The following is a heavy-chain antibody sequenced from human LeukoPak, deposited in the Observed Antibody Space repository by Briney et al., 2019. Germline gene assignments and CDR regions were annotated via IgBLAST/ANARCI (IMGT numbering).Heavy chain of an antibody. J-gene: IGHJ5*02. CDR3: ARDEYSSSSWFDP. CDR1: GGTFSIYA. Sequence: ASVNVSCKASGGTFSIYAISWVRQAPGQGLEWMGGIIPIFGTANYAQKFQGRVTITADESTSTAYMELSSLRSEDTAVYYCARDEYSSSSWFDPWGQGTLVTISS. V-gene: IGHV1-69*13. CDR2: IIPIFGTA. D-gene: IGHD6-6*01.